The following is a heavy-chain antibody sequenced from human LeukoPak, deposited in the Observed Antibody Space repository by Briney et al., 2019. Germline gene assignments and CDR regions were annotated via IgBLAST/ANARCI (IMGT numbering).Heavy chain of an antibody. CDR1: GYTFTGYY. Sequence: GASVKVSRKASGYTFTGYYMHWVRQAPGQGLEWMGWINPNSGGTNYAQKFQGRVTMTRDTSISTAYMELSRLRSDDTAVYYCARSDLLGYCSSTSCRRYFDYWGQGTLVTVSS. CDR2: INPNSGGT. CDR3: ARSDLLGYCSSTSCRRYFDY. D-gene: IGHD2-2*01. J-gene: IGHJ4*02. V-gene: IGHV1-2*02.